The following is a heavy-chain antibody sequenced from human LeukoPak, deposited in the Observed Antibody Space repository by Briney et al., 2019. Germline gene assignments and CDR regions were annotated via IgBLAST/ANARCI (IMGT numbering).Heavy chain of an antibody. CDR1: GDSFTNNNYF. V-gene: IGHV4-30-2*01. CDR2: ISHSGST. Sequence: SETLSLTCTVSGDSFTNNNYFWGWIRQPPGKGLEWIGDISHSGSTYYNPSLKSRVTISIDRSKNQFSLRLSSVTAADTAVYYCARRMITFGGVIDYYFDSWGQGTLVTVSS. D-gene: IGHD3-16*02. J-gene: IGHJ4*02. CDR3: ARRMITFGGVIDYYFDS.